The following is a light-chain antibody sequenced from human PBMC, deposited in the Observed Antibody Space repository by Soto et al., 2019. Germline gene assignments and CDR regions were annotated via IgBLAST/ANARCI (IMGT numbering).Light chain of an antibody. CDR3: SSYTSSSTYV. J-gene: IGLJ1*01. CDR1: SSDVGGYNY. Sequence: QSALIQPPSVSGSPGQSITISCTGTSSDVGGYNYVSWYQQHPGKAPKLMIYEVSNRPSGVSNRFSGSKSGNTASLTISGLQAEDEADYYCSSYTSSSTYVFATGTKVTVL. CDR2: EVS. V-gene: IGLV2-14*01.